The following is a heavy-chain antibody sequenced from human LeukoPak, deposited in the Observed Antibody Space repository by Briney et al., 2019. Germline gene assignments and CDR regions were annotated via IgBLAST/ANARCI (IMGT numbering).Heavy chain of an antibody. CDR1: GGSISSYY. D-gene: IGHD4-17*01. Sequence: PSETLPLTCTVSGGSISSYYWSWIRQPPGKGLEWIGYIYYSGSTNYNPSLKSRVTISVDTSKNQFSLKLSSVTAADTAVYYCATPTGDYSDAFDIWGQGTMVTVSS. J-gene: IGHJ3*02. CDR3: ATPTGDYSDAFDI. CDR2: IYYSGST. V-gene: IGHV4-59*01.